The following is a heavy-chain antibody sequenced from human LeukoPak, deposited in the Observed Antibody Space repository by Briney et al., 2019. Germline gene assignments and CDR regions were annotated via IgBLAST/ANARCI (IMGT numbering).Heavy chain of an antibody. CDR1: GFTFSSYA. V-gene: IGHV3-30-3*01. D-gene: IGHD3-22*01. J-gene: IGHJ1*01. CDR3: ARTYYYDSSGPKGYFQH. CDR2: ISYDGSNK. Sequence: GRSLRLSCAASGFTFSSYAMHWVRQAPGKGLEWVAVISYDGSNKYYADSVKGRFTIPRDNSKNTLYLQMNSLRVEDTAVYYCARTYYYDSSGPKGYFQHWGQGTLVTVSS.